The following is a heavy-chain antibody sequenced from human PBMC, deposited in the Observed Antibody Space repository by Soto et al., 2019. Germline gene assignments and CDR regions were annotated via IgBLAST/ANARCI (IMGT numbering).Heavy chain of an antibody. Sequence: SETLSLTCTVSGGSISSSSYYWGWIRQPPGKGLEWIGSIYYSGSTYYDPSLKSRVTISVDTSKNQSSLKLSSVTAADTAVYYCARSYPDYDSSGYFWFDPWGQGTLVTVSS. J-gene: IGHJ5*02. CDR1: GGSISSSSYY. CDR2: IYYSGST. D-gene: IGHD3-22*01. V-gene: IGHV4-39*01. CDR3: ARSYPDYDSSGYFWFDP.